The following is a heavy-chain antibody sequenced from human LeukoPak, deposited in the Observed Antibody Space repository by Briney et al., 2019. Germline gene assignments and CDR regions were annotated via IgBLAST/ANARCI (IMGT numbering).Heavy chain of an antibody. D-gene: IGHD4-23*01. CDR2: IIAIFGTA. Sequence: SVKVSCKASGGTFSSYAISWVRQAPGQGLEWMGGIIAIFGTANYAQKFQGRVTITTDESTSTAYMELSSLRSEDTAVYYCARAPSYYGGHDYWGQGTLVTVSS. CDR1: GGTFSSYA. CDR3: ARAPSYYGGHDY. J-gene: IGHJ4*02. V-gene: IGHV1-69*05.